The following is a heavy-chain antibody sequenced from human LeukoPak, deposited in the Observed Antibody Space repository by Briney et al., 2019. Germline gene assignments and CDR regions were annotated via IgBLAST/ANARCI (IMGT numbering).Heavy chain of an antibody. J-gene: IGHJ4*02. D-gene: IGHD3-10*01. V-gene: IGHV3-30-3*01. Sequence: GRSLRLSCEASGFTFSNFAMHWVRQAPGKGLEWVALISYDGSNEYYADSVKGRFTISRDNSKNTLYLQMNSLRVEDTAVYYCVKRLRGVPDYWGQGTLVTVSS. CDR2: ISYDGSNE. CDR3: VKRLRGVPDY. CDR1: GFTFSNFA.